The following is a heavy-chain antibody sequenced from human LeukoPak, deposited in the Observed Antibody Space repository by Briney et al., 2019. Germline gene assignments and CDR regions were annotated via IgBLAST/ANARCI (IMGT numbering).Heavy chain of an antibody. J-gene: IGHJ3*02. CDR2: IYSGGST. V-gene: IGHV3-53*01. D-gene: IGHD3-22*01. Sequence: GGSLRLSCAASGFTVSSNHMSWVRQAPGKGLEWVSVIYSGGSTYYADSVKGRFTISRDNSKNTLYLQMNSLRAEDTAVYYCARRMSSGYYSVDAFDIWGQGTMVTVSS. CDR3: ARRMSSGYYSVDAFDI. CDR1: GFTVSSNH.